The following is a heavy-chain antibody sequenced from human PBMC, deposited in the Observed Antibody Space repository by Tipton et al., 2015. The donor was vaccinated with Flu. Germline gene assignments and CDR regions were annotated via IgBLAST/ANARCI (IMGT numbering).Heavy chain of an antibody. J-gene: IGHJ6*02. Sequence: FTLSRDNSKNTLYLQMNSLRAEDTAVYYCARDLGRGGTYYFYGMDVWGQGTTVTVSS. CDR3: ARDLGRGGTYYFYGMDV. V-gene: IGHV3-30*01. D-gene: IGHD3-10*01.